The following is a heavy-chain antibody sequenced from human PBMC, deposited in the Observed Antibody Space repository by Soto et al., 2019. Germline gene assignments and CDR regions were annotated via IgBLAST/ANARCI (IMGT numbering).Heavy chain of an antibody. V-gene: IGHV1-8*02. CDR3: ARGPGYCISTSCLGTNWFDP. Sequence: ASVKVSCKASGGTFSSYDINWVRQATGQGLEWMGWMNPNSGNTGYAQKFQGRVTMTRNTSISTAYMELSSLRSEDTAVYYCARGPGYCISTSCLGTNWFDPWGQGTLVPVSS. CDR1: GGTFSSYD. CDR2: MNPNSGNT. D-gene: IGHD2-2*01. J-gene: IGHJ5*02.